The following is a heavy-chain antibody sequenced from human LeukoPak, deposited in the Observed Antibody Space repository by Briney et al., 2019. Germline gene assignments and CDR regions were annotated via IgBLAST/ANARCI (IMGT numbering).Heavy chain of an antibody. CDR2: IKSNTDGGTT. V-gene: IGHV3-15*01. CDR1: GFTFYDYG. D-gene: IGHD6-19*01. J-gene: IGHJ4*02. Sequence: PGGSLRLSCAASGFTFYDYGMSWVRQAPGKGLEWVGRIKSNTDGGTTDHSTPVKGRFTISRDDLKNMLYLQMNSLKTEDTAVYYCITLSSSGWHWGQGTLVTVSS. CDR3: ITLSSSGWH.